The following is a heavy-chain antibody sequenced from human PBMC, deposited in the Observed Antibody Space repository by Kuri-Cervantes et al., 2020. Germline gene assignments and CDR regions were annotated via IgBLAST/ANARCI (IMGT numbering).Heavy chain of an antibody. V-gene: IGHV4-38-2*01. Sequence: GSLRPSCAVSGSFTRSVKYWGWIRQTPGKGLEWIGSMYHSGSTYYNPSLKSRVTISVDTSKNEFSLKLSSVTAADTAVYFCARQRLGYCTSTNCSKEERYYYYYMDVWGGGTTVTVSS. CDR3: ARQRLGYCTSTNCSKEERYYYYYMDV. J-gene: IGHJ6*03. D-gene: IGHD2-2*01. CDR1: GSFTRSVKY. CDR2: MYHSGST.